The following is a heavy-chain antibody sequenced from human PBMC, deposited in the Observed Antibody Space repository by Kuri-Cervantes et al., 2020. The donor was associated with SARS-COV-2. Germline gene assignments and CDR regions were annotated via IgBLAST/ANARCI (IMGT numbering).Heavy chain of an antibody. CDR1: GGSISSSSYY. V-gene: IGHV4-39*07. Sequence: SETLSLTCTVSGGSISSSSYYWGWIRQPPGKGLEWIGSIYYSGSTYYNPSLKSRVTISVDTSKNQFSLKLSSVTAADTAVYYCARVPCGGSCYKPSYYYYYYYMDVWGKGTTVTVSS. D-gene: IGHD2-15*01. CDR3: ARVPCGGSCYKPSYYYYYYYMDV. J-gene: IGHJ6*03. CDR2: IYYSGST.